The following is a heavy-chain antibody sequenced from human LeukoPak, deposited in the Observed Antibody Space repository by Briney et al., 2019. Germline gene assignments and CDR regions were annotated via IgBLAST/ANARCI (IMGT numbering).Heavy chain of an antibody. J-gene: IGHJ6*03. V-gene: IGHV3-64*01. CDR3: ARSPPPCSGGTCYYYYYYMDV. Sequence: GGSLRLSCAASGFTFSNYEMHWVRQAPGKGLEYVSAISYNGGSTYYANSVKGRFTISRDNSKNTLYLQMGSLRAEDMAVYYCARSPPPCSGGTCYYYYYYMDVWGKGTTVTVSS. CDR1: GFTFSNYE. CDR2: ISYNGGST. D-gene: IGHD2-15*01.